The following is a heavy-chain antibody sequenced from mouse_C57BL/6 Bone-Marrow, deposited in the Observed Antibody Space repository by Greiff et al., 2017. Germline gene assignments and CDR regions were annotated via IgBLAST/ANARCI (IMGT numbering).Heavy chain of an antibody. CDR2: IYPRSGNT. D-gene: IGHD1-1*01. Sequence: QVHVKQSGAELARPGASVKLSCKASGYTFTSYGISWVKQRTGQGLEWIGEIYPRSGNTYYNEKFKGKATLTADKSSSTAYMELRSLTSEDSAVYFCASPYYYGSRGNYWGQGTTLTVSS. J-gene: IGHJ2*01. CDR3: ASPYYYGSRGNY. CDR1: GYTFTSYG. V-gene: IGHV1-81*01.